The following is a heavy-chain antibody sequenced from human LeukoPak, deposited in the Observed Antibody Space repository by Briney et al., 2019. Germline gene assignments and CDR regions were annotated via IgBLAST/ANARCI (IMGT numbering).Heavy chain of an antibody. Sequence: SETLSLTCTVSGGSISSGGYYWSWIRQPPGKGLEWIGYIYHSGSTYYNLSLKSRVTISVDRSKNQFSLKLSSVTAADTAVYYCATYYYSGSYYYPFDYWGQGTLVTVSS. CDR2: IYHSGST. V-gene: IGHV4-30-2*01. CDR3: ATYYYSGSYYYPFDY. J-gene: IGHJ4*02. D-gene: IGHD1-26*01. CDR1: GGSISSGGYY.